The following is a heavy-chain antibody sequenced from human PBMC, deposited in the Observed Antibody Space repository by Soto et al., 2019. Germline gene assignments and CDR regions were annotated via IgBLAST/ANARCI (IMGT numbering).Heavy chain of an antibody. V-gene: IGHV4-31*03. Sequence: PSETLSLTCTVSGGSIRSGGYFWNWIRQHPGKGLEWIGYIYYSGSTSYNPSLKSRAAISIDTSKNQFSLRLNSLTVADTAVYYRASAAYDYTDTHWGQGTLVTVSS. D-gene: IGHD3-10*01. CDR1: GGSIRSGGYF. CDR2: IYYSGST. J-gene: IGHJ4*02. CDR3: ASAAYDYTDTH.